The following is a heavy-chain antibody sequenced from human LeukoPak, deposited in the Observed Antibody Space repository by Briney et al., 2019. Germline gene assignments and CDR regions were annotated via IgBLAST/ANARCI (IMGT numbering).Heavy chain of an antibody. V-gene: IGHV4-59*01. CDR3: ARGIDYGDYVFGYWFDP. CDR2: IYYSGST. J-gene: IGHJ5*02. Sequence: PSETLSLTCTVSGGSISSYYWSWIRQPPGKGLEWIGYIYYSGSTNYNPSLKCRVTISVDTSKNQFSLKLSSVTAADTAVYYCARGIDYGDYVFGYWFDPWGQGTLVTVSS. CDR1: GGSISSYY. D-gene: IGHD4-17*01.